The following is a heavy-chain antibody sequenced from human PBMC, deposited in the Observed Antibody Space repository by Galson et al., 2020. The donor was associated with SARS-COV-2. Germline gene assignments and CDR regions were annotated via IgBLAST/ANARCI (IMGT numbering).Heavy chain of an antibody. CDR2: ISPRSTTI. D-gene: IGHD5-18*01. J-gene: IGHJ4*02. CDR3: ARNGDTSMVPANDY. CDR1: GFTFSSYS. Sequence: GGSLRLSCAASGFTFSSYSMTWVRQAPGTGLEWISYISPRSTTISYADSVKGRFTISRDNAKNSLYLRMDSLRADDTALYYCARNGDTSMVPANDYWGQGILVTVSS. V-gene: IGHV3-48*04.